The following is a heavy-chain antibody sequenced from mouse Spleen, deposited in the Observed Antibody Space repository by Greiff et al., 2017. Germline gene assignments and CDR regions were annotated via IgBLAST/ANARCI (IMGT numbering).Heavy chain of an antibody. CDR2: IDPETGGT. Sequence: VKLMESGAELVRPGASVTLSCKASGYTFTDYEMHWVKQTPVHGLEWIGAIDPETGGTAYNQKFKGKAILTADKSSSTAYMELRSLTSEDSAVYYCTRRTTVVPDYWGQGTTLTVSS. CDR1: GYTFTDYE. J-gene: IGHJ2*01. V-gene: IGHV1-15*01. CDR3: TRRTTVVPDY. D-gene: IGHD1-1*01.